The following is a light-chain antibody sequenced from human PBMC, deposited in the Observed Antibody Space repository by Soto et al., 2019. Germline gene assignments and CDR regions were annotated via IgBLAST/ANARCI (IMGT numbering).Light chain of an antibody. CDR3: QQNNKWPPVT. CDR2: GAS. CDR1: QTISND. V-gene: IGKV3-15*01. J-gene: IGKJ4*01. Sequence: EVVMTQSPATVSVSPGEGVTLSCRASQTISNDLAWYQQKPGQAPRLLIYGASTRATGVPARFSGGGSGTEFTLTISSLQLEDFAFYYCQQNNKWPPVTFGGGTKVEIK.